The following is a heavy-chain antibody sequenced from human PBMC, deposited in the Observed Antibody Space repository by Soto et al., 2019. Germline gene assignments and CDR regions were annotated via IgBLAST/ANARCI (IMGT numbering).Heavy chain of an antibody. CDR2: ISYDGSNK. CDR1: GFTFSSYG. D-gene: IGHD6-19*01. J-gene: IGHJ6*01. CDR3: AKAMIAVAGNGWGMDV. V-gene: IGHV3-30*18. Sequence: QVQLVESGGGVVQPGRSLRLSCAASGFTFSSYGMHWVRQAPGKGLEWVAVISYDGSNKYYADSVKGRFTISRDNSKNTLYLQMNSLRAEDTAVYYCAKAMIAVAGNGWGMDVW.